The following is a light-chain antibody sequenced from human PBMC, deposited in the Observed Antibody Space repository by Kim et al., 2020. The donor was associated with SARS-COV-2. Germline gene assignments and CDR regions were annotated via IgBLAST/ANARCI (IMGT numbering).Light chain of an antibody. CDR3: AAWDDSLNGWV. Sequence: ELTQPPSASGTPGQRVTISCSGSSSNVGSNTVNWYQQLPGTAPKLLTYSNNQRPSGVPDRFSGSKSGTSAFLAISGLQSEDEADYYCAAWDDSLNGWVFGGGTQLAVL. CDR1: SSNVGSNT. CDR2: SNN. J-gene: IGLJ3*02. V-gene: IGLV1-44*01.